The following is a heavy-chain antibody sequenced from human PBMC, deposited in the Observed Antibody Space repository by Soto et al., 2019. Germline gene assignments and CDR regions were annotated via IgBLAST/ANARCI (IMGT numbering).Heavy chain of an antibody. CDR1: GYNFATTS. CDR3: ATLGPCSGGTCYSRPLDN. D-gene: IGHD2-15*01. J-gene: IGHJ4*02. V-gene: IGHV1-18*01. CDR2: ITPYNGDT. Sequence: QAHLQQSGAEVKKPGASVKVSCEASGYNFATTSIAWVRQAPGQGLEWMGWITPYNGDTNYEQKLQGRVTMTTDTSTNTAHMEVRSLRSDDTAAYYCATLGPCSGGTCYSRPLDNWGQGTLVTVSS.